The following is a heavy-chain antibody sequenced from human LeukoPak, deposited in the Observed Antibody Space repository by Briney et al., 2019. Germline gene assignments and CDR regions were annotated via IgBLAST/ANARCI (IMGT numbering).Heavy chain of an antibody. Sequence: ASVKVSCKASGYTFTSYGISWVRQAPGQGLEWMGWSSAYNGNTKYAQKLQGRVTMTTDTSTSTAYMELRSLRSDDTAAYYCARSPGRYGGNSAKVYWGQGTLVTVSS. V-gene: IGHV1-18*01. CDR3: ARSPGRYGGNSAKVY. D-gene: IGHD4-23*01. CDR1: GYTFTSYG. J-gene: IGHJ4*02. CDR2: SSAYNGNT.